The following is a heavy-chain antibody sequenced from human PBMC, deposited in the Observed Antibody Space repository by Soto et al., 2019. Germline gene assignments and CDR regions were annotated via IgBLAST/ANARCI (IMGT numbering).Heavy chain of an antibody. Sequence: PGGSLRLSCAASGFTFSGFGMRWVRQAPGRGLEWVAFISNGGSTKYYADSVKGRFTISRDNSKNTLYLQMNSLRVEDTAVYYCARDRAWRFLEWSFDYWGQGTLVTVPQ. V-gene: IGHV3-30*04. CDR1: GFTFSGFG. CDR2: ISNGGSTK. CDR3: ARDRAWRFLEWSFDY. J-gene: IGHJ4*02. D-gene: IGHD3-3*01.